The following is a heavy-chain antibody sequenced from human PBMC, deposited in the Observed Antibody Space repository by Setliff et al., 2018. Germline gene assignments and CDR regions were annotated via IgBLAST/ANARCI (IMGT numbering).Heavy chain of an antibody. J-gene: IGHJ4*02. CDR3: ARESRYYYDNLGTLDY. Sequence: SETLSLTCAVYGESFSGYYWSWIRQPPGKGLEWIGGINHSGSTSYNPSLKSRVTMSVDTSKNQFSLKLSSVTAADTAVYYCARESRYYYDNLGTLDYWGQGTLVTVSS. CDR2: INHSGST. D-gene: IGHD3-22*01. V-gene: IGHV4-34*01. CDR1: GESFSGYY.